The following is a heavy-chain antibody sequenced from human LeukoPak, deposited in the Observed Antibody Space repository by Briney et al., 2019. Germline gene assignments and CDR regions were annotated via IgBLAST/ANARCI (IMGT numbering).Heavy chain of an antibody. D-gene: IGHD2-8*01. Sequence: PSETLSLTCTVSGGSISSYYWSWIRRPPGKELEWIGYMYYSGSTNYNPSLKSRVTISVDTSKDQFSLKLSSVTAADTAIYYCARNGVSDALDIWGQGTMVTVSS. CDR2: MYYSGST. CDR3: ARNGVSDALDI. V-gene: IGHV4-59*01. J-gene: IGHJ3*02. CDR1: GGSISSYY.